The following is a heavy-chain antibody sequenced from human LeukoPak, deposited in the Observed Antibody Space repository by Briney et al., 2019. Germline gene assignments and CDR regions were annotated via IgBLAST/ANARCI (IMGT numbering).Heavy chain of an antibody. CDR1: GYTFTSYD. CDR2: MNPNSGNT. J-gene: IGHJ5*02. V-gene: IGHV1-8*01. CDR3: ARSYSCSSTSCYVGWFDP. Sequence: ASVKVSCKASGYTFTSYDINWVRQATGQGLEWMGWMNPNSGNTGYAQKFQSRVTMTRNTSISTAYMELSSLRSEDTAVYYCARSYSCSSTSCYVGWFDPWGQGTLVTISS. D-gene: IGHD2-2*01.